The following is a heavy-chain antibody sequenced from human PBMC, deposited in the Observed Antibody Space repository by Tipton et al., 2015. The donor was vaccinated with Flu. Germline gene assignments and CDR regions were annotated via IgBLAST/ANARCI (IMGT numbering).Heavy chain of an antibody. CDR3: AKEGFGVDRPYYYGMDV. CDR1: GHTFSGFY. V-gene: IGHV1-2*06. Sequence: QLVQSGAEVKKPGASVKVSCRASGHTFSGFYMHWVRQAPGQGLEWMGRINPNSGGTTYALKFQGRVTMTRDASTNTDYLELNSLRADDTAVYYCAKEGFGVDRPYYYGMDVWGQGTTVTVS. CDR2: INPNSGGT. J-gene: IGHJ6*02. D-gene: IGHD3-3*01.